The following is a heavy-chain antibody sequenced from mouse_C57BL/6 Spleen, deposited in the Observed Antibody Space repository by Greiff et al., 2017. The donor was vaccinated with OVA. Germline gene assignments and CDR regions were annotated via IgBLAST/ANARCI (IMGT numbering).Heavy chain of an antibody. CDR2: IDPSDSYT. V-gene: IGHV1-69*01. CDR3: ARRYYGSSSWYFDV. CDR1: GYTFTSYW. Sequence: VQLQQPGAELVMPGASVKLSCKASGYTFTSYWMHWVKQRPGQGLEWIGEIDPSDSYTNYNQKFKGKSTLTVDKSSSTAYMQLSSLTSEDSAVYYGARRYYGSSSWYFDVWGTGTTVTVSS. J-gene: IGHJ1*03. D-gene: IGHD1-1*01.